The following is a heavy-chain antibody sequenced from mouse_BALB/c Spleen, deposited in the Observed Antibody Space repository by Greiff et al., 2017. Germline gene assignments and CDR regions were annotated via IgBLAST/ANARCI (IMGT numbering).Heavy chain of an antibody. CDR1: GYTFTDYW. CDR2: IDTSDSYT. Sequence: QVQLQQPGAELVMPGASVKMSCKASGYTFTDYWMHWVKQRPGQGLEWIGAIDTSDSYTSYNQKFKGKATLTVDESSSTAYMQLSSLTSEDSAVYYCARRDYGNPFAYWGQGTLVTVSA. V-gene: IGHV1-69*01. CDR3: ARRDYGNPFAY. D-gene: IGHD2-1*01. J-gene: IGHJ3*01.